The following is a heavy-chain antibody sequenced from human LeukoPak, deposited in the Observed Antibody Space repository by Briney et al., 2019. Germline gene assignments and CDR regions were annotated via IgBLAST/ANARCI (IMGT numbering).Heavy chain of an antibody. Sequence: SQTLSLTCTVSGGSISSGGYYWSWIRQHPGKGLEWIGEINHSGSTNYNPSLKSRVTISVDTSKNQFSLKLSSVTAADTAVYYCARMTTVSYFDYWGQGTLVTVSS. CDR3: ARMTTVSYFDY. CDR1: GGSISSGGYY. CDR2: INHSGST. J-gene: IGHJ4*02. D-gene: IGHD4-11*01. V-gene: IGHV4-31*03.